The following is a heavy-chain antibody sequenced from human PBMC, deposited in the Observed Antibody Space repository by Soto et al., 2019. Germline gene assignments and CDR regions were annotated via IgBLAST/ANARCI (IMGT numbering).Heavy chain of an antibody. CDR1: GGSISSSSYY. J-gene: IGHJ4*02. Sequence: PSETLSLTCTVSGGSISSSSYYWGWIRQPPGKGLEWIGSIYYSGSTSYNPSLKSRVTISVDTSKNHFSLKLSSVTAADTAVYYCARHFDSYGYCDYWGQGTLVTVSS. CDR3: ARHFDSYGYCDY. D-gene: IGHD5-18*01. V-gene: IGHV4-39*01. CDR2: IYYSGST.